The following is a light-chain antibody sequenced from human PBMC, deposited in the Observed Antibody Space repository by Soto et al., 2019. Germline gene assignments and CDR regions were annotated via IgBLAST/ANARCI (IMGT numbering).Light chain of an antibody. Sequence: DIQMTQSPSTLSGSVGDRVTITCRASQSIDRWLAWYQQKPGKAPKLVIYDGSTLESGVPSRFSVSGSGTEFTLTISSLQPDDFATYYCQHYNSYSEAFGQGTKVDIK. CDR1: QSIDRW. CDR2: DGS. V-gene: IGKV1-5*01. CDR3: QHYNSYSEA. J-gene: IGKJ1*01.